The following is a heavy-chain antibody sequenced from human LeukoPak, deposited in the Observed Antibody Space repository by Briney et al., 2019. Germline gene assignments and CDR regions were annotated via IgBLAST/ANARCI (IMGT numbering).Heavy chain of an antibody. CDR3: ARGGSPRRSRAFDI. V-gene: IGHV3-21*01. CDR1: GFTFSSYS. Sequence: GGSLRLSCAASGFTFSSYSMNWVRQAPGKGLEWVSSISSSSSYIYYADSVKGRFTISRDNAKNSLYLQMNSLRAEDTAVYYCARGGSPRRSRAFDIWGQGTMVTVSS. J-gene: IGHJ3*02. D-gene: IGHD1-14*01. CDR2: ISSSSSYI.